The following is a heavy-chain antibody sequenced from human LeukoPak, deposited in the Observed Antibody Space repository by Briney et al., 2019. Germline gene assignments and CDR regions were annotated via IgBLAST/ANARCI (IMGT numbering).Heavy chain of an antibody. CDR1: GGTFSSYA. CDR3: ARALRERYYYYYMDV. CDR2: IIPISGTA. Sequence: SVKVSCKASGGTFSSYAISWVRQAPGQGLEWMGGIIPISGTANYAQKFQGRVTITADESTSTAYMELSSLRSEDTAVYYCARALRERYYYYYMDVWGKGTTVTVSS. D-gene: IGHD5-24*01. V-gene: IGHV1-69*13. J-gene: IGHJ6*03.